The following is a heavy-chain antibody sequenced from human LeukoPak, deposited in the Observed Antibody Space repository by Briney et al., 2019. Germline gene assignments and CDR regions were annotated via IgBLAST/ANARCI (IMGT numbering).Heavy chain of an antibody. V-gene: IGHV1-69*06. D-gene: IGHD1-26*01. CDR2: IIPIFDTT. J-gene: IGHJ4*02. CDR1: GGTFSSYA. CDR3: ARDLGELLMFPFDY. Sequence: ASVKVSCKASGGTFSSYAINWVRQAPGQGLEWMGGIIPIFDTTNYAQNFQGRVTITADKSTNTAYMELSSLRAEDTALYYCARDLGELLMFPFDYWGQGTLVTVPS.